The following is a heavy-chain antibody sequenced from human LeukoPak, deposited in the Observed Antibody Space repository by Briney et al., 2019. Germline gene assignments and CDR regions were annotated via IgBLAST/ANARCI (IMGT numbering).Heavy chain of an antibody. CDR3: GRGPKAGGPHHDMDV. CDR2: IYYSGST. J-gene: IGHJ6*02. CDR1: GGSISSYY. D-gene: IGHD2-15*01. Sequence: SETLSLTCTVSGGSISSYYWSWIRQPPGKGLEWIGYIYYSGSTNYNPSLKSRVTISVDTSKNQFSLKLSSVTAADTAVYYCGRGPKAGGPHHDMDVWGRGTTVTVSS. V-gene: IGHV4-59*01.